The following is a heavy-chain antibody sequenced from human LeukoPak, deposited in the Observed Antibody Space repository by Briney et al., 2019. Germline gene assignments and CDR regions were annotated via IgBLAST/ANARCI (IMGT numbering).Heavy chain of an antibody. J-gene: IGHJ4*02. Sequence: GGSLRLSCAASGFTFSSYAMHWVRQAPGKGLERVAVISYNGSNKYYADSVKGRFTISRDNSKNTLYLQMNSLRAEDTAVYYCASTEAYYDSSGYGDYWGQGTLVTVSS. V-gene: IGHV3-30-3*02. CDR3: ASTEAYYDSSGYGDY. CDR2: ISYNGSNK. D-gene: IGHD3-22*01. CDR1: GFTFSSYA.